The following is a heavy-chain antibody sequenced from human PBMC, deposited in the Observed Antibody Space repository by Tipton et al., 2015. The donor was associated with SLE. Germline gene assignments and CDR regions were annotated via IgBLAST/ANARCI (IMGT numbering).Heavy chain of an antibody. J-gene: IGHJ2*01. Sequence: GSLRLSCAASGFTFSTFWMSWVRQAPGKGLEWVANIKQEGSEKYFVDSVKGRFSISRDNAKNSLSLQMNSLRAEDTAVYYCAREVGDYGDANWYFDLWGRGTLVTVSS. CDR3: AREVGDYGDANWYFDL. CDR1: GFTFSTFW. D-gene: IGHD4-17*01. V-gene: IGHV3-7*01. CDR2: IKQEGSEK.